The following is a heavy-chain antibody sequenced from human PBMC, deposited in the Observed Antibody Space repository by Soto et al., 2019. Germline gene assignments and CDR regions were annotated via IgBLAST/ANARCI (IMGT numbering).Heavy chain of an antibody. CDR2: ISSSSSTI. D-gene: IGHD3-22*01. CDR1: GFTFSSYS. J-gene: IGHJ4*02. Sequence: GGSLRLSCAASGFTFSSYSMNWVRQAPGKGLEWVSYISSSSSTIYYADSVKGRFTISRDNAKNSLYLQMNSLRDEDTAVYYCASSNYYDSSGYPLLDYSGQGSLVTVSS. V-gene: IGHV3-48*02. CDR3: ASSNYYDSSGYPLLDY.